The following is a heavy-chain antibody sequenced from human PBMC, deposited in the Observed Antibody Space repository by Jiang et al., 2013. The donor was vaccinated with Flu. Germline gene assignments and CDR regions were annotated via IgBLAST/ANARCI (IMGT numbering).Heavy chain of an antibody. CDR2: DGSNK. CDR3: ARAIAAAGY. J-gene: IGHJ4*02. Sequence: DGSNKYYADSVKGRFTISRDNSKNTLYLQMNSLRAEDTAVYYCARAIAAAGYWGQGTLVTASS. V-gene: IGHV3-30-3*01. D-gene: IGHD6-13*01.